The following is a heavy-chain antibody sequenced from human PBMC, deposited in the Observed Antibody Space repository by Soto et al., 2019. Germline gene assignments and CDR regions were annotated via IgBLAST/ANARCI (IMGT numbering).Heavy chain of an antibody. CDR3: AREHGVRFLEWLSSVSWFDP. CDR1: GYTFTSYG. J-gene: IGHJ5*02. D-gene: IGHD3-3*01. Sequence: QVQLVQSGAEVKKPGASVKVSCKASGYTFTSYGISWVRQAPGQGLEWMGWISVYNGNTNYAQKLQGRVTMTTDTPTSTAYVELRSLRSDDTAVDYCAREHGVRFLEWLSSVSWFDPWGQGTLVTVSS. V-gene: IGHV1-18*01. CDR2: ISVYNGNT.